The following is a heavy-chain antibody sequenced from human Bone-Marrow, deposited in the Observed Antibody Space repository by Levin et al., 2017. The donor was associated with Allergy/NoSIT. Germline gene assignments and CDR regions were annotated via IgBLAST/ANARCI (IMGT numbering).Heavy chain of an antibody. V-gene: IGHV4-59*01. CDR1: GGSISSYY. J-gene: IGHJ6*03. D-gene: IGHD1-14*01. CDR2: IYYSGST. CDR3: ARRYKRYYYYMDV. Sequence: SETLSLTCTVSGGSISSYYWSWIRQPPGKGLEWIGYIYYSGSTNYNPSLKSRVTISVDTSKNQFSLKLSSVTAADTAVYYCARRYKRYYYYMDVWGKGTTVTVSS.